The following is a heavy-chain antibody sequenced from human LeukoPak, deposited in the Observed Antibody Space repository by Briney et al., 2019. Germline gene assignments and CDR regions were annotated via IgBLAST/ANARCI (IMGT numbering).Heavy chain of an antibody. V-gene: IGHV4-34*01. CDR3: ARGFGYCSGGSCYWVY. J-gene: IGHJ4*02. Sequence: PSETLSLTCAVYGGSFSGYYWSWIRQPPGKGLEWIGEINRSGSTNYNPSLKSRVTISVDASKNQFSLKLSSVTAADTAVYYCARGFGYCSGGSCYWVYWGQGTLVTVSS. D-gene: IGHD2-15*01. CDR1: GGSFSGYY. CDR2: INRSGST.